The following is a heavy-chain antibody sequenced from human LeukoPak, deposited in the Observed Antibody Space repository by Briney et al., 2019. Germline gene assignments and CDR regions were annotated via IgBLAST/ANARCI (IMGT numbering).Heavy chain of an antibody. CDR3: ARLTYYDITNFDY. V-gene: IGHV4-39*07. J-gene: IGHJ4*02. CDR1: GGSISSSSYY. CDR2: IYYSGST. D-gene: IGHD3-9*01. Sequence: SETLSLTCTVSGGSISSSSYYWGWIRQPPGKGLEWIGSIYYSGSTYYNPSLKSRVTISVDTSKNQFSLKLSSVTAADTAVYYCARLTYYDITNFDYWGQGTLVTVSS.